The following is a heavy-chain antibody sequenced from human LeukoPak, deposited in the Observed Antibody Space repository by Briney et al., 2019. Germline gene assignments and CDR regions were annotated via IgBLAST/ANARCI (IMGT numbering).Heavy chain of an antibody. J-gene: IGHJ3*02. CDR1: GYTFTGYY. CDR2: INPNSGGT. CDR3: ARPQYDILTGHKANDAFDI. Sequence: ASVKVSCKASGYTFTGYYMHWVRQAPGQGLEWMGWINPNSGGTNYAQKSQGRVTMTRDTSISTAYMELSRLRSDDTAVYYCARPQYDILTGHKANDAFDIWGQGTMVTVSS. D-gene: IGHD3-9*01. V-gene: IGHV1-2*02.